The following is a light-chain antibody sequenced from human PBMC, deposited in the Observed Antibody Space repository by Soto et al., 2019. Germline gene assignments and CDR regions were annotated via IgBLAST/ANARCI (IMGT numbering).Light chain of an antibody. V-gene: IGLV2-14*04. J-gene: IGLJ1*01. CDR2: DVT. CDR3: SSYTSSSPPYV. Sequence: VSWYQQRPVKAPKLMIFDVTNRPSGVSDRFSGSKSGNTASLTISGLQTEDEADYYCSSYTSSSPPYVFGTGTKLTVL.